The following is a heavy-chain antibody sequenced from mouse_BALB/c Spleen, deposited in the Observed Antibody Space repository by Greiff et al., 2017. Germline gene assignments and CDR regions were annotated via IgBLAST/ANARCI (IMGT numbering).Heavy chain of an antibody. Sequence: ESGPGLVKPSQSLSLTCSVTGYSITSGYYWNWIRQFPGNKLEWMGYISYDGSNNYNPSLKNRISITRDTSKNQFFLKLNSVTTEDTATYYCARSPLYYGSSPYYAMDYWGQGTSVTVSS. J-gene: IGHJ4*01. CDR3: ARSPLYYGSSPYYAMDY. D-gene: IGHD1-1*01. V-gene: IGHV3-6*02. CDR1: GYSITSGYY. CDR2: ISYDGSN.